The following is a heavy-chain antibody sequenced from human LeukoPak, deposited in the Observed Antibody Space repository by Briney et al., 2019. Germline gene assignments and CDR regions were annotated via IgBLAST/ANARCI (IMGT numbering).Heavy chain of an antibody. Sequence: SETLSLTCTVSGDSISSGGYYWSWIRQHPGMGLEWIGYIYYSGSTYYNPSLKSRVTISVDTSKNQLSLKLSSVTAADTAVYYCARGAVLFDYWGQGTLVTVSS. V-gene: IGHV4-31*03. CDR2: IYYSGST. D-gene: IGHD6-19*01. CDR1: GDSISSGGYY. CDR3: ARGAVLFDY. J-gene: IGHJ4*02.